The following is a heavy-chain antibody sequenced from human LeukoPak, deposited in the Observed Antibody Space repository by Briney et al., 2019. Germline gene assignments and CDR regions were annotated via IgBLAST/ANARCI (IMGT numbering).Heavy chain of an antibody. CDR1: GGSISSSSYY. D-gene: IGHD2-2*01. V-gene: IGHV4-61*02. CDR2: IYTSGST. J-gene: IGHJ4*02. Sequence: SETLSLTCTVSGGSISSSSYYWSWIRQPAGKGLEWIGRIYTSGSTNYNPSLKSRVTMSVDTSKNQFSLKLSSVTAADTAVYYCARTHPFGKYQLLWYFDYWGQGTLVTVSS. CDR3: ARTHPFGKYQLLWYFDY.